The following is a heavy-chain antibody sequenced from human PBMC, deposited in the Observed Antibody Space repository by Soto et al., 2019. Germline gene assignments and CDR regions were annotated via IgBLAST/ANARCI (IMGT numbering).Heavy chain of an antibody. D-gene: IGHD4-17*01. CDR3: AKDGGHGDYFWYFDL. V-gene: IGHV3-9*01. CDR2: ISWNSGSI. J-gene: IGHJ2*01. Sequence: EVQLVESGGGLVQPGRSLRLSCAASGFTFDDYAMHWVRQAPGKGLEWVSGISWNSGSIGYADSVKGRFTISRDNAKNSLYLQMNSLRAEDTALYYCAKDGGHGDYFWYFDLWGRGTLVTVSS. CDR1: GFTFDDYA.